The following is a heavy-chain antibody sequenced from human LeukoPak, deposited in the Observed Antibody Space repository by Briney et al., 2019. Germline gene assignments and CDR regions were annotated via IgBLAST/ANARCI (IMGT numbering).Heavy chain of an antibody. V-gene: IGHV3-74*01. CDR2: INSDGSST. CDR1: GFTFSSYW. CDR3: ARIEVYSSSFFDL. D-gene: IGHD6-13*01. J-gene: IGHJ2*01. Sequence: GGSLRLSCAASGFTFSSYWMHWVRHAPGKGLVWVSRINSDGSSTSYADSVKGRFTISRDNAKNTLYLQMNSLRAEDTAVYYCARIEVYSSSFFDLWGRGTLVTVSS.